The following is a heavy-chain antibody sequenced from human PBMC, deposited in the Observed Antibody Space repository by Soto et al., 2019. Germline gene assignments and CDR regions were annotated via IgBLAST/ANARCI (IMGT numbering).Heavy chain of an antibody. J-gene: IGHJ4*02. Sequence: PGGSLRLSCGAFGFTFSSFEMNWVRQAPLKGPEWLSFINSRGSTTYYADSVRGRFTISRDNAKNLVFLQMNSLRAEDTAVYYCARSDGYSGSSIAYWAQGTLVTV. D-gene: IGHD5-12*01. CDR3: ARSDGYSGSSIAY. V-gene: IGHV3-48*03. CDR1: GFTFSSFE. CDR2: INSRGSTT.